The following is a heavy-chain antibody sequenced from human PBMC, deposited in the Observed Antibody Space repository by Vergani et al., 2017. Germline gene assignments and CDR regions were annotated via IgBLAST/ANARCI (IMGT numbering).Heavy chain of an antibody. V-gene: IGHV4-38-2*01. D-gene: IGHD2-2*01. Sequence: QVQLQESGPGLVKPSETLSLTCAVSGYSISSGYYWGWIRQPPGKGLEWIGSIYHSGSTYYNPSLKSRVTISVDTSKNQFSLKLSSVTAADTAVYYCARRLGSSTRYCSSASCYEGGNDWFDPWGQGTLVTVSS. CDR3: ARRLGSSTRYCSSASCYEGGNDWFDP. J-gene: IGHJ5*02. CDR2: IYHSGST. CDR1: GYSISSGYY.